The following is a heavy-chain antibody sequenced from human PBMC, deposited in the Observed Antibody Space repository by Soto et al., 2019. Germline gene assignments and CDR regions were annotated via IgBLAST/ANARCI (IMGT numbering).Heavy chain of an antibody. V-gene: IGHV4-31*03. J-gene: IGHJ6*02. Sequence: QVQLQESGPGLVKPSQTLSLTCTVSGGSISSGGYYWSWIRQHPGKGLEWIGYIYYSGSTYYNPSLKRRVTISDDTSKNQCSLKLSSVTAADTAVYYCARDRVPYCSGGSCYLIESGMDVWGQGTTVTVSS. CDR2: IYYSGST. CDR3: ARDRVPYCSGGSCYLIESGMDV. CDR1: GGSISSGGYY. D-gene: IGHD2-15*01.